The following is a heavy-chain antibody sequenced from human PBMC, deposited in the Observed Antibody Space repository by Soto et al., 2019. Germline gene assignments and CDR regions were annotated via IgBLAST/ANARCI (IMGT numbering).Heavy chain of an antibody. CDR1: GFTFSSYG. D-gene: IGHD1-26*01. V-gene: IGHV3-33*01. J-gene: IGHJ4*02. CDR2: IWYDGSNK. CDR3: ARDGPESGHFDY. Sequence: QVQLVESGGGVVQPGRSLRLSCAASGFTFSSYGMHWVRQAPGRGLEWVAVIWYDGSNKYYADSVKGRFTISRDNSKNTLYQQINSLRAEDTAVYYCARDGPESGHFDYWGQGTLVTVSS.